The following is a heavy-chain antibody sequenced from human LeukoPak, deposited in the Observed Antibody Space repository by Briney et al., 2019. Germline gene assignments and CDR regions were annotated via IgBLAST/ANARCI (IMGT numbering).Heavy chain of an antibody. Sequence: GGSLRLSCAASGFTFSSYWMSWVRQAPGKGLEWVANIKQDGSEKYYVDSVKGRFTISRDNAKNSLYLQMNSLRAEDTAVYYCAREMKTYYDFWSGYSPTYYYYGMDVWGQRTTVTVSS. CDR2: IKQDGSEK. V-gene: IGHV3-7*01. CDR3: AREMKTYYDFWSGYSPTYYYYGMDV. CDR1: GFTFSSYW. D-gene: IGHD3-3*01. J-gene: IGHJ6*02.